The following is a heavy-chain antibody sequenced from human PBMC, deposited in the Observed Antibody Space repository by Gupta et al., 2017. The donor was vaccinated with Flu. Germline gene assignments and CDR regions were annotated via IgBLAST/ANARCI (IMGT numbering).Heavy chain of an antibody. V-gene: IGHV1-2*06. Sequence: QVQLVQSGAELKRPGASVKVSCKASGYTFTVYYLHWVRQAPGQGLEWMGRINPSSGGTNYAQNVQGRVTMTRDTSISTAYMELNRLTSDDTAVYYCARGGRYYESGSYYSIDYWGQGTLVTVSS. CDR2: INPSSGGT. CDR1: GYTFTVYY. CDR3: ARGGRYYESGSYYSIDY. D-gene: IGHD3-22*01. J-gene: IGHJ4*02.